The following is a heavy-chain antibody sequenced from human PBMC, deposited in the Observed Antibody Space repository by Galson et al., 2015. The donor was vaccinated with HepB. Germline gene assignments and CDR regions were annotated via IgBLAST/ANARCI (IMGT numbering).Heavy chain of an antibody. D-gene: IGHD3-10*01. J-gene: IGHJ6*02. CDR3: AKSVLGSDFSYSGLDV. CDR1: GFIFSRYG. Sequence: SLRLSCAASGFIFSRYGMHWVRQAPGKGLEWMAVIWYDGSIKHFADSVKGRFTISRDNTKNTVYLQMNSLRDEDTAVYYCAKSVLGSDFSYSGLDVRGQGTSVAVSS. V-gene: IGHV3-33*06. CDR2: IWYDGSIK.